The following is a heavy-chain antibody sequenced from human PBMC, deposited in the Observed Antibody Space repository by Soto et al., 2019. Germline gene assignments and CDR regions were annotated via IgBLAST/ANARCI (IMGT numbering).Heavy chain of an antibody. J-gene: IGHJ5*02. V-gene: IGHV4-30-4*02. CDR1: GDSISGGASF. Sequence: SETLSLTCTVSGDSISGGASFWSWIRQPPGKGLEWIANVYYSGSSYYNPSLKSRLTISVDTTKNQFSLQMNNLRPEDTAVYYCARDQYSSSWNWFGPWGQGTLVTVSS. D-gene: IGHD6-13*01. CDR2: VYYSGSS. CDR3: ARDQYSSSWNWFGP.